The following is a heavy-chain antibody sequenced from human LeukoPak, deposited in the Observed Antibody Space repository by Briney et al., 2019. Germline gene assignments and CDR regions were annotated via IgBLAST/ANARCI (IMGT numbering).Heavy chain of an antibody. J-gene: IGHJ4*02. Sequence: ASVKVSCKASGGTFTSYAISWVRQAPGQGLEWMGWINPKSGVTNYAQKFQGRVTMTRDTSISTAYMDLSRLNFDDTAVYYCARVGHPTDIVLVPAAHSDLGTFDHWGQGTLVTVSS. CDR1: GGTFTSYA. CDR3: ARVGHPTDIVLVPAAHSDLGTFDH. D-gene: IGHD2-2*01. V-gene: IGHV1-2*02. CDR2: INPKSGVT.